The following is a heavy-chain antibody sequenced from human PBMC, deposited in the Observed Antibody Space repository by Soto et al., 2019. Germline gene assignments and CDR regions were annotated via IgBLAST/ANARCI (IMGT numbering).Heavy chain of an antibody. D-gene: IGHD6-13*01. CDR1: GFPFSSYA. CDR3: ARASVSSSWPHFDY. CDR2: ISYDGSNK. Sequence: GGSLSLSCAASGFPFSSYAMHWVRPAPGKGLEWVAVISYDGSNKYYADSVKGRFTISRDNSKNTLYLQMSSLRAEDTAVYYCARASVSSSWPHFDYWGQGTLVTVSS. J-gene: IGHJ4*02. V-gene: IGHV3-30-3*01.